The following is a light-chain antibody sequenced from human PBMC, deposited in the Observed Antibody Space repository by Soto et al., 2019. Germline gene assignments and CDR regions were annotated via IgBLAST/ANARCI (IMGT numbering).Light chain of an antibody. V-gene: IGKV3-20*01. CDR2: GTS. CDR1: QSVGDIY. CDR3: EHYGTSFQFT. J-gene: IGKJ5*01. Sequence: EFVLTQSPGTLSLSPGDRATFSCRATQSVGDIYLAWYQQKAGQAPRLLIHGTSRSATGIPDRFSGSRSGTDFNLTSSRLEAEDFAMDYCEHYGTSFQFTFGQGTRL.